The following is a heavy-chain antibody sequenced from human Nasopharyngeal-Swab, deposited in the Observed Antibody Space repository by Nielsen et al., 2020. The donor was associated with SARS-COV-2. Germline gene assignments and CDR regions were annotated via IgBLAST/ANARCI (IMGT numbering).Heavy chain of an antibody. V-gene: IGHV4-59*01. CDR3: AREYQSTYYYDSSGPIYDAFDL. CDR2: IYYSGST. J-gene: IGHJ3*01. D-gene: IGHD3-22*01. Sequence: SETLSLTCTVSGSSISSYYWSWIPQHPGKGLEWIGYIYYSGSTNYNPSLKSRVTISVDTSKNQFSLKLSSVTAADTAVYYCAREYQSTYYYDSSGPIYDAFDLWGQGTMVTVSS. CDR1: GSSISSYY.